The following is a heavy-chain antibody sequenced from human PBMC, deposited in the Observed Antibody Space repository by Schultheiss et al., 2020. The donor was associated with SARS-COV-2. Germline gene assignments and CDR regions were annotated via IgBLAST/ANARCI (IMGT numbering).Heavy chain of an antibody. CDR3: ARETSFDY. J-gene: IGHJ4*02. V-gene: IGHV3-48*02. Sequence: GESLKISCAASGFTFSNAWMNWVRQAPGKGLEWVSYISSSGSTIYYADSVKGRFTISRDNAKNSLYLQMNSLRDEDTAVYYCARETSFDYWGQGTLVTVSS. CDR1: GFTFSNAW. CDR2: ISSSGSTI. D-gene: IGHD4-11*01.